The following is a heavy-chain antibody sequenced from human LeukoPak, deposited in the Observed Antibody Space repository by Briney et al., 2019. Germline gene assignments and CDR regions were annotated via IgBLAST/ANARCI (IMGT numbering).Heavy chain of an antibody. CDR2: IYYSGST. J-gene: IGHJ3*02. CDR1: GGSISSGGYY. D-gene: IGHD3-3*01. Sequence: PSETLSLTRTVSGGSISSGGYYWSWIRQHPGKGLEWIGYIYYSGSTYYNPSLKSRVTISVDTSKNQFSLKLSSVTAADTAVYYCARSPGYDFWSGYPSGDAFDIWGQGTMVTVSS. CDR3: ARSPGYDFWSGYPSGDAFDI. V-gene: IGHV4-31*03.